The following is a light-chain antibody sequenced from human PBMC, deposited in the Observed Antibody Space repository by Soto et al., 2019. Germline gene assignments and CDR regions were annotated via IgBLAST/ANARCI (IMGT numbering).Light chain of an antibody. J-gene: IGKJ1*01. V-gene: IGKV3-20*01. CDR2: GAS. CDR1: QTVSSSS. Sequence: DIVLTQSPGTLSLSPGERATLSCGASQTVSSSSLAWYQQKPGQAPRLLIFGASTRAAGFPDRFSGSGSGTDFTLTISRLEPEDFAVYYCQQYGSSPRTFGQGTKV. CDR3: QQYGSSPRT.